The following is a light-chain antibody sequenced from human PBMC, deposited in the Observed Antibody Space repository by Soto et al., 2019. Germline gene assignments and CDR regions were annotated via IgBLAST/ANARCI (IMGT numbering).Light chain of an antibody. CDR2: DAS. CDR1: QSVSNY. CDR3: QQHINRLS. J-gene: IGKJ4*01. Sequence: ETVLTQSPATLSLSPGERATLSCRASQSVSNYLAWYQQQPGQAPRLLIYDASNRATGIPARFSGSGSGTDLTLTISTLEPEDFAVYYCQQHINRLSFGGGTKVEIK. V-gene: IGKV3-11*01.